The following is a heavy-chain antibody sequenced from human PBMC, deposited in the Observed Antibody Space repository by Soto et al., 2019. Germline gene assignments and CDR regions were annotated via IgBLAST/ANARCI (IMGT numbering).Heavy chain of an antibody. V-gene: IGHV4-34*02. J-gene: IGHJ6*02. D-gene: IGHD3-16*01. CDR1: GDPFSAYY. Sequence: QVQLQQWGAGLLKPSETLSLTCAVYGDPFSAYYWSWIRQPPGKGLEWIGDINHGGGTNYNPPLKSRVTISVDTSKNQFSLNLSSVTAADTAVYYCAKGLLRGLRYYALDVWGQGTTVTVSS. CDR3: AKGLLRGLRYYALDV. CDR2: INHGGGT.